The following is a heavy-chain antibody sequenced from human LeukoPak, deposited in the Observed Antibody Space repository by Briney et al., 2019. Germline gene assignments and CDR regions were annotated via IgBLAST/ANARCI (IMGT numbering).Heavy chain of an antibody. V-gene: IGHV3-21*01. CDR2: ISSSSSYI. CDR1: GFTFSSYS. D-gene: IGHD2-2*01. CDR3: ARDRIVVVPAATDDYYYGMDV. J-gene: IGHJ6*02. Sequence: GGSLRLSCAASGFTFSSYSMNWVRPAPGKGVEWVSSISSSSSYIYYADSVKGRFTISRDNAKNSLYLQMNSLRAEDTAVYYCARDRIVVVPAATDDYYYGMDVWGQGTTVTVSS.